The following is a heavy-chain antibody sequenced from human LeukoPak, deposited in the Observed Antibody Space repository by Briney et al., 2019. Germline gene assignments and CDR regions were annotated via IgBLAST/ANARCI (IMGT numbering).Heavy chain of an antibody. CDR3: ARGQYNYGRDWFDP. J-gene: IGHJ5*02. V-gene: IGHV1-2*02. CDR1: GYMLIGFY. CDR2: INPASGDT. Sequence: ASVTVSFKPSGYMLIGFYLHWVRQVPGQGLEWMGWINPASGDTRYAGKFRGRVTMTRNTSISTAYMELSRRRSDDTAVYYCARGQYNYGRDWFDPWGQGTLVTVSS. D-gene: IGHD5-18*01.